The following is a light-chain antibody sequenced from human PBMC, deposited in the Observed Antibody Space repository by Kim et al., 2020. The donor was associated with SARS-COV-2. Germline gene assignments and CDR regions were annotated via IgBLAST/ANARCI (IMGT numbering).Light chain of an antibody. CDR2: DAS. CDR3: QQRTNRLPYT. Sequence: EIVLTQSPAPLSLSPGERATLSCRASQSIGYFLAWFQQKPGQAPRLLIYDASNRVTGIPARFSGSGSGTDFTLTISSLEPEDFALYYCQQRTNRLPYTFGQGTKLEI. J-gene: IGKJ2*01. CDR1: QSIGYF. V-gene: IGKV3-11*01.